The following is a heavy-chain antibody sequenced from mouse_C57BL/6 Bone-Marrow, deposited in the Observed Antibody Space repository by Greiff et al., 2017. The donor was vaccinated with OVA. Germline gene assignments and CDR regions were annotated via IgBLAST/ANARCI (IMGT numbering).Heavy chain of an antibody. CDR2: IDPETGGN. CDR1: GYTFTDYE. V-gene: IGHV1-15*01. CDR3: TRTTRFITTVVAQDYVGD. D-gene: IGHD1-1*01. Sequence: QVQLQQSGAELVRPGASVTLSCKASGYTFTDYEMHWVKQTPVHGLEWIGAIDPETGGNAYNQKFKGKAILTADKSSSTAYMELRSLTSENSAVYYCTRTTRFITTVVAQDYVGDWGQGTTLTVSS. J-gene: IGHJ2*01.